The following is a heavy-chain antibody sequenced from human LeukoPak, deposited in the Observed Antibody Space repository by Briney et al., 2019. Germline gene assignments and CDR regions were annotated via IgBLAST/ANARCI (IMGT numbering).Heavy chain of an antibody. D-gene: IGHD6-13*01. V-gene: IGHV3-23*01. CDR2: ISGGGGST. CDR3: VRASLPGIAAAGYAY. CDR1: GFTFSSYA. Sequence: PGGSLRLSCAASGFTFSSYAMSWVRQAPGKGLEWVSAISGGGGSTYYADSVKGRFTISRDNSKNTLYLQMNSLRSEDTAVYYCVRASLPGIAAAGYAYWGQGTLVTVSS. J-gene: IGHJ4*02.